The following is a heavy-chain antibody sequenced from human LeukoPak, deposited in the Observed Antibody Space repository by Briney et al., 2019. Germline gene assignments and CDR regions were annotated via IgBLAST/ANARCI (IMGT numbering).Heavy chain of an antibody. V-gene: IGHV3-21*01. CDR3: ARVGIAVAGPYFDY. D-gene: IGHD6-19*01. J-gene: IGHJ4*02. CDR2: ISSSSSYI. Sequence: GGSLRFSCAAPGFTFSSYSMNWVRQAPGKGLEWVSSISSSSSYIYYADSVKGRFTISRDNAKNSLYLQMNSLRAEDTAVYYCARVGIAVAGPYFDYWGQGTLVTVSS. CDR1: GFTFSSYS.